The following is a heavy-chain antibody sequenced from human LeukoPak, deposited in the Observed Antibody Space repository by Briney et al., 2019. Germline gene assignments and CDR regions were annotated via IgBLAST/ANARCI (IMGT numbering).Heavy chain of an antibody. D-gene: IGHD6-6*01. CDR2: MNPNSGNT. J-gene: IGHJ4*02. Sequence: ASVKVSCKASGYTFTSHDINWVRQATGQGLEWMGWMNPNSGNTGYAQKFQGGVTMTRNTSISTAYMELSSLRSEDTAVYYCATTRESIAARPGDCFDYWGQGPLVTVSS. V-gene: IGHV1-8*01. CDR1: GYTFTSHD. CDR3: ATTRESIAARPGDCFDY.